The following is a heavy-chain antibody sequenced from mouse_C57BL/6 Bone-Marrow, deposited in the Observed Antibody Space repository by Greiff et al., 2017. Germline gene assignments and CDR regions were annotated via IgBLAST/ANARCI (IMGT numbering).Heavy chain of an antibody. D-gene: IGHD1-1*01. CDR2: LYPGDGDT. CDR1: GYAFSSSW. Sequence: QVQLQQSGPELVKPGASVKISCKASGYAFSSSWMNWVKTRPGKGLEWIGRLYPGDGDTTYNGKFKGKATLTADKSSSTAYMQLSSLTSEDSAVYFCAREWMTTVVAWGQGTSVTVSS. CDR3: AREWMTTVVA. J-gene: IGHJ4*01. V-gene: IGHV1-82*01.